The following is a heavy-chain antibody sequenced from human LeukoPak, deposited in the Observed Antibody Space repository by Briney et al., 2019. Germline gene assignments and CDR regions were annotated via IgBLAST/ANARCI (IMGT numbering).Heavy chain of an antibody. CDR3: AKDPYSSYYYYYYMDV. CDR2: ISYDGSNK. V-gene: IGHV3-30*04. CDR1: GFTFSSYA. D-gene: IGHD2-21*01. Sequence: PGGSLRLSCAASGFTFSSYAMHWVRQAPGKGLEWVAVISYDGSNKYYADSVKGRFTISRDNSKNTLYLQMNSLRAEDTAVYYCAKDPYSSYYYYYYMDVWGKGTAVTVSS. J-gene: IGHJ6*03.